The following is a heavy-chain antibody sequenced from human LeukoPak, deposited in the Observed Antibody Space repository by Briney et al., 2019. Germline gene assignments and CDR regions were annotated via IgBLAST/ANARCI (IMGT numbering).Heavy chain of an antibody. Sequence: QPGRSLRLSWAAAGFTVSDYSFNSASHARGGWMGWVSGIGPSGAKTYYADSVKGRFTISRDNPKNTVYLQMNSLGADDTAVYYCVQDLWYGEYDLWGQGTRVTVSS. CDR2: IGPSGAKT. J-gene: IGHJ6*02. CDR1: GFTVSDYS. CDR3: VQDLWYGEYDL. V-gene: IGHV3-23*01. D-gene: IGHD3-10*01.